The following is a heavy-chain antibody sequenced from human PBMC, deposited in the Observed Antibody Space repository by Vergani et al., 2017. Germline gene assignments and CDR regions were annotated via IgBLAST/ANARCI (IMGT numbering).Heavy chain of an antibody. V-gene: IGHV3-74*03. CDR3: AKTRNVIGNWFDP. Sequence: DVHLAESGGGFFQPGGSLRLSCSASGFSFNSYWMHWVRQVPGKGLLWVSRIKSDGSITAYADSVKGRFTISRDNAQNTLYLQMNSLRVEDTGVYYCAKTRNVIGNWFDPWGQGTLVTVSS. CDR1: GFSFNSYW. J-gene: IGHJ5*02. CDR2: IKSDGSIT. D-gene: IGHD1-14*01.